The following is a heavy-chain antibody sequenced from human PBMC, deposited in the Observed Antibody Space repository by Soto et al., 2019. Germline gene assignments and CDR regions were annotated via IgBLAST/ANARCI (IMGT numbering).Heavy chain of an antibody. J-gene: IGHJ6*02. CDR3: TSHYDSSGYYSALYGMDV. V-gene: IGHV3-73*01. Sequence: PGGSLRLSCAASGFTFSGSAMHWVRQASGKGLEWVGRIRSKANSYATAYAASVKGRFTISRDDSKNTAYLQMNSLKTEDTAVYYCTSHYDSSGYYSALYGMDVWGQGTTVTSP. CDR2: IRSKANSYAT. D-gene: IGHD3-22*01. CDR1: GFTFSGSA.